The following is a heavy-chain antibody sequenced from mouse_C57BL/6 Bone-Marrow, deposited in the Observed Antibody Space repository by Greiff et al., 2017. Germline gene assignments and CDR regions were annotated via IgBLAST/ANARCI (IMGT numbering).Heavy chain of an antibody. CDR2: INPSSGYT. V-gene: IGHV1-4*01. CDR1: GYTFTSYT. Sequence: VQLQQSGAELARPGASVKMSCKASGYTFTSYTMHWVKQRPGQGLEWIGYINPSSGYTKYNQKFKDKATLTADKSSSTADMQLSSLTSEDSAVYYCARSGSRPFAYWGQGTLVTVSA. J-gene: IGHJ3*01. CDR3: ARSGSRPFAY. D-gene: IGHD1-1*01.